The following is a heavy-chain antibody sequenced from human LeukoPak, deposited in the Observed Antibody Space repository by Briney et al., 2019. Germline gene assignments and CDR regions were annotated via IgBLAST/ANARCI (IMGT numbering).Heavy chain of an antibody. J-gene: IGHJ4*02. Sequence: ETLSLTCTVSGGSISSSSYYWGWIRQPPGKGLEWVSSISSSSSYIYYADSVKGRFTISRDNAKNSLYLQMNSLRAEDTAVYYCASGRFDYWGQGTLVTVSS. CDR2: ISSSSSYI. CDR1: GGSISSSS. V-gene: IGHV3-21*01. CDR3: ASGRFDY.